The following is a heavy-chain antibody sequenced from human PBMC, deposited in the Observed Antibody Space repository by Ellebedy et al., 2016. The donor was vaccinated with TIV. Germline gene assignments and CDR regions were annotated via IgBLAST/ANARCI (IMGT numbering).Heavy chain of an antibody. V-gene: IGHV3-49*03. Sequence: GESLKISCAASGFTFSDYYMSWFRQAPGKGLEWVGFIRSKAYGGTTEYAASVKGRFTISRDDSKSIAYLQMNSLKTEDTAVYYCTSGIAVARDGYYYYGMDVWGQGTTVTVSS. J-gene: IGHJ6*02. CDR2: IRSKAYGGTT. CDR3: TSGIAVARDGYYYYGMDV. CDR1: GFTFSDYY. D-gene: IGHD6-19*01.